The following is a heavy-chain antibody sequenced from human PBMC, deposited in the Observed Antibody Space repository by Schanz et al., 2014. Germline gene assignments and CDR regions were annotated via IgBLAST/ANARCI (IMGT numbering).Heavy chain of an antibody. CDR1: GFTFSYYW. CDR2: IKQDGSEK. Sequence: EVQLVESGGGLVQPGGSLRLSCTASGFTFSYYWMTWVRQAPGKGLEWVANIKQDGSEKNYVDSMKGRFTISRDNAKNALYLQMNTLRAEDTAVYYCARDLRITIFGVVTSYGMDVWGQGTTVTVSS. CDR3: ARDLRITIFGVVTSYGMDV. V-gene: IGHV3-7*01. D-gene: IGHD3-3*01. J-gene: IGHJ6*02.